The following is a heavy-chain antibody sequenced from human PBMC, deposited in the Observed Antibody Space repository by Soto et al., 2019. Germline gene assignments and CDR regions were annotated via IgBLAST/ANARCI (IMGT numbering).Heavy chain of an antibody. CDR3: AKRSSSSTFDY. CDR1: GFTVSSNY. V-gene: IGHV3-23*01. D-gene: IGHD6-6*01. J-gene: IGHJ4*02. CDR2: ISGSDDST. Sequence: GGSLRLSCAASGFTVSSNYMSWVRQAPGKGLEWVSVISGSDDSTYYADSVKGRFTISRDNSKNTLYLQMNSLRAEDTAVYYCAKRSSSSTFDYWGQGTLVTVS.